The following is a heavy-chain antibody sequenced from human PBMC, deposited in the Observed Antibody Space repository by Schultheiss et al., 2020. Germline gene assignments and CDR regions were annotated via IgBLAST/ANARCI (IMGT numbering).Heavy chain of an antibody. J-gene: IGHJ3*01. D-gene: IGHD3-22*01. Sequence: SETLSLTCTVSGASINLYSWSWIRQPAGEGLEWIGRVYTTGNTNHNPSFRSRVTLSVDTSRNEFSLRLTSVTAADTAMYYCARDLVIYYDSSGHGFDLWGQGTMVTVSS. CDR2: VYTTGNT. CDR1: GASINLYS. V-gene: IGHV4-4*07. CDR3: ARDLVIYYDSSGHGFDL.